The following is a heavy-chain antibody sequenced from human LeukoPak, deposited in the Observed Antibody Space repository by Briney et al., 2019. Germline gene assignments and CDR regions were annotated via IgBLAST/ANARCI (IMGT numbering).Heavy chain of an antibody. CDR1: GFTFSSFD. Sequence: GGSLRLSCAASGFTFSSFDMSWVRQAPGKGLEGVSSINAGGGTYTYYGDSVKGRFTISRYNSKNTLHLQMNSLRAEDTAVYYCAKRGESGVYYFDFWGQGTLVTVSS. CDR2: INAGGGTYT. CDR3: AKRGESGVYYFDF. J-gene: IGHJ4*02. D-gene: IGHD3-10*01. V-gene: IGHV3-23*01.